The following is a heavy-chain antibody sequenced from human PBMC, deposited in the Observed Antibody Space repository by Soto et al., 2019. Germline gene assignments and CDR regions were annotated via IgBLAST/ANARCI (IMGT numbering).Heavy chain of an antibody. CDR3: AKGQGDLLAERAWFAP. D-gene: IGHD1-26*01. V-gene: IGHV3-23*01. Sequence: EVQLLESGGGLVQPGGSLRLSCAASGFTFSSYAMSWVRQAPGKGLEWVSVISGSGGSTYYADSVKGRFTISRDNSKNTLYLQMTSLRAEATVLYYCAKGQGDLLAERAWFAPWGPGNLVTVPS. J-gene: IGHJ5*02. CDR1: GFTFSSYA. CDR2: ISGSGGST.